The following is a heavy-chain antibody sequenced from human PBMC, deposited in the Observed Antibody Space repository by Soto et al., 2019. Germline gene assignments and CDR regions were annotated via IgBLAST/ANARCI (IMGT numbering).Heavy chain of an antibody. V-gene: IGHV5-10-1*01. CDR1: GYSFTSYW. CDR2: IDPSDSYT. CDR3: ARHFFPTYSSGWYGY. Sequence: GESLKISCKGSGYSFTSYWISWVRQMPGKGLEWMGRIDPSDSYTNYSPSFQGHVTISADKSISTAYLQWSSLKASDTAMYYCARHFFPTYSSGWYGYWGQGTLVTVSS. J-gene: IGHJ4*02. D-gene: IGHD6-19*01.